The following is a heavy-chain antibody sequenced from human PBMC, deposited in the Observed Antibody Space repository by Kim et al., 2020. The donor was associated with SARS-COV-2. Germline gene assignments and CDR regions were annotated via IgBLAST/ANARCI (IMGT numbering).Heavy chain of an antibody. CDR2: VFHNGNI. D-gene: IGHD3-16*01. CDR3: ARGGDPVPAYHYYGMDV. CDR1: GGSITSRNW. J-gene: IGHJ6*02. V-gene: IGHV4-4*02. Sequence: SETLSLTCAVSGGSITSRNWWSWVRQSPGKGLEWIGEVFHNGNINYNPSLKSRVTLSVDKSKNEFSLKLTYVTAADTAVYYCARGGDPVPAYHYYGMDVWGQGTTVTVSS.